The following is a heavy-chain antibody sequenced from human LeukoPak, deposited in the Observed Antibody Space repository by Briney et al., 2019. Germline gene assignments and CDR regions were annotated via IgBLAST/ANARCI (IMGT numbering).Heavy chain of an antibody. D-gene: IGHD2-15*01. CDR1: GFTFTSYA. Sequence: GGSLRLSCVASGFTFTSYAVHWVRQVPGKGLEWVAVISYDGSINFYAASVKGRFTISRDNSKNTLYLQMNSLRAEDTALYFCARDRRYCGGGSCYFDYFFDYWGQGTLVTVSS. CDR2: ISYDGSIN. CDR3: ARDRRYCGGGSCYFDYFFDY. J-gene: IGHJ4*02. V-gene: IGHV3-30-3*01.